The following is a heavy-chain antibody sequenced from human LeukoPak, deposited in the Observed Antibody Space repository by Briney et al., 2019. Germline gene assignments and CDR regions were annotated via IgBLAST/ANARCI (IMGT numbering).Heavy chain of an antibody. Sequence: TGGSLRLSCAASGFTFDDHGMSWVRQAPGKGLEWVSGINWNGGSTGYADSVKGRFTISRDNAKNSLYLQMNSLRAEDTALYYCARVGTYYDILAGYYSTYFDYWGQGTLVTVSS. V-gene: IGHV3-20*04. CDR3: ARVGTYYDILAGYYSTYFDY. J-gene: IGHJ4*02. CDR1: GFTFDDHG. CDR2: INWNGGST. D-gene: IGHD3-9*01.